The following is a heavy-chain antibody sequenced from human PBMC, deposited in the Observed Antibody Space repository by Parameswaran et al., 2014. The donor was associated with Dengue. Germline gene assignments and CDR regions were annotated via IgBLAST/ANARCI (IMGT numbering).Heavy chain of an antibody. D-gene: IGHD3-16*02. CDR2: IYSGGST. CDR3: ASDPYDYVWGSYRYGMDV. V-gene: IGHV3-53*01. Sequence: RWIRQPPGKGLEWVSVIYSGGSTYYADSVKGRFTISRDNSKNTLYLQMNSLRAEDTAMYYCASDPYDYVWGSYRYGMDVWGQGTTVTVSS. J-gene: IGHJ6*02.